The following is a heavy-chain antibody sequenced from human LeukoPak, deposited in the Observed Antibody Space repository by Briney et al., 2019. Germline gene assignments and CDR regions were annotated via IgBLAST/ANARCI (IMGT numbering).Heavy chain of an antibody. Sequence: SETLSLTCNVSGGSTSSYYSSCIRQPPGKGLEWVGYIYSGGSANYNLSLKSGVTISVVTSNSQFSLKLGSVAAADAAVYYCARDGYNFYFDYWGQGTLVTVSS. V-gene: IGHV4-59*01. CDR2: IYSGGSA. J-gene: IGHJ4*02. D-gene: IGHD5-24*01. CDR1: GGSTSSYY. CDR3: ARDGYNFYFDY.